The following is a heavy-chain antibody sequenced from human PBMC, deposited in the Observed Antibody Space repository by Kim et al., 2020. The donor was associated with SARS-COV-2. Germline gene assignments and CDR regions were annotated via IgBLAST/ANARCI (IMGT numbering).Heavy chain of an antibody. CDR3: ASTQTTVTTRFDY. D-gene: IGHD4-17*01. J-gene: IGHJ4*02. Sequence: YAVSVKSRITINPDTSKNQFSLQLNSVTPEDTAVYYCASTQTTVTTRFDYWGQGTLVTFSS. V-gene: IGHV6-1*01.